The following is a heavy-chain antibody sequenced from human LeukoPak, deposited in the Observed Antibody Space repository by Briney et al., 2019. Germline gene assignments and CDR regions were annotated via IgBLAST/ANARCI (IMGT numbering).Heavy chain of an antibody. CDR1: GFTFSSYW. CDR2: IKQDGSEK. V-gene: IGHV3-7*04. CDR3: AKDYDFWSGYSTAFDY. D-gene: IGHD3-3*01. Sequence: GSLRLSCAASGFTFSSYWMSWVRQAPGKGLEWVANIKQDGSEKYYVDSVKGRFTISRDNAKNSLYLQMNSLRAEDTAVYYCAKDYDFWSGYSTAFDYWGQGTLVTVSS. J-gene: IGHJ4*02.